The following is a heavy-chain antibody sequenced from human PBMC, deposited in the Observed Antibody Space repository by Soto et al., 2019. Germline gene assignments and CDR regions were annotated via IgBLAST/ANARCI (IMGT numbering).Heavy chain of an antibody. Sequence: QVQLVESGGGLVKPGGSLRLSCVASGFTFSDYYMTWIRQAPGKGLEWVSYISSSSSYADSVKGRFTLSRDNAKNSLYLEMNSLRAEDTAVYYCARGTTPYFFDYWGQGTLVTVSS. CDR2: ISSSSS. CDR1: GFTFSDYY. J-gene: IGHJ4*02. CDR3: ARGTTPYFFDY. V-gene: IGHV3-11*05. D-gene: IGHD4-17*01.